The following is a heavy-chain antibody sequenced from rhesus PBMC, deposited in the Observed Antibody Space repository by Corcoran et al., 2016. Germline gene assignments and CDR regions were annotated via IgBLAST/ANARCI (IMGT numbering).Heavy chain of an antibody. CDR3: ARGIAADEF. J-gene: IGHJ1*01. CDR1: GGSISDSYR. V-gene: IGHV4S10*01. Sequence: QVQLQESGPGVVKPSATLSLTCAVSGGSISDSYRRSWIRQPPGKGLGWIGYIVGGRPSTHYHPSLKSLVPITKGTSKNQFSLKLSSVTAADTAVYYCARGIAADEFWGQGALVTVSS. CDR2: IVGGRPST. D-gene: IGHD6-13*01.